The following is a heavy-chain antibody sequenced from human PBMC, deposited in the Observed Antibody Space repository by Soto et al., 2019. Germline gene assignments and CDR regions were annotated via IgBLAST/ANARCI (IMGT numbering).Heavy chain of an antibody. Sequence: GGSLRLSCAASGFDLNDFGIHWVRQAPGKGLEWVAHIWYDGKRKNYVDSVKGRFTVSRDSSNNTVYLQMNSLRVEDTAVYYCAKENTPPYFDYWGQGALVTVSP. J-gene: IGHJ4*02. V-gene: IGHV3-33*06. CDR3: AKENTPPYFDY. CDR2: IWYDGKRK. D-gene: IGHD2-15*01. CDR1: GFDLNDFG.